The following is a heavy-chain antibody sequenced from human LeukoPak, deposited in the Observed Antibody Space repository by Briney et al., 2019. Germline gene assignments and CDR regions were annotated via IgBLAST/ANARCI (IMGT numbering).Heavy chain of an antibody. CDR2: INAGNGNT. J-gene: IGHJ4*02. CDR1: GYTFTSYA. CDR3: ARGADIVVVVPTLYYFDY. D-gene: IGHD2-15*01. Sequence: ASVKVYCKASGYTFTSYAMHWVRQAPGQRLEWMGWINAGNGNTKYSQKFQGRVTITRDTSASTAYMELSSLRSEDTAVYYCARGADIVVVVPTLYYFDYWGQGTLVTVSS. V-gene: IGHV1-3*01.